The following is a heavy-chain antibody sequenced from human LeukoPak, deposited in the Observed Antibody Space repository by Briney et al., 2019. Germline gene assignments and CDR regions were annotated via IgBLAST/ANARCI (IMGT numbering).Heavy chain of an antibody. CDR3: ARSTVTDFDY. J-gene: IGHJ4*02. CDR2: IKQDGSEK. V-gene: IGHV3-7*01. D-gene: IGHD4-17*01. Sequence: GGSLRLSCAASGFTFSSYWISWVRQAPGKGLEWVANIKQDGSEKYYVDSVKGRFTISRDNAKNSLYLQMNSLRAEDTAVYYCARSTVTDFDYWGQGTLVTVSS. CDR1: GFTFSSYW.